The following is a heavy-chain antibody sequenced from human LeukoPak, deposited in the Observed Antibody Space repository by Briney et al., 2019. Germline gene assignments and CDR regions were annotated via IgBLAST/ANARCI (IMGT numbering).Heavy chain of an antibody. J-gene: IGHJ4*02. CDR1: GFTFGDYA. CDR2: IRSKAYGGTT. D-gene: IGHD6-13*01. CDR3: VRGGDSSNRKRSLGF. Sequence: GGSPRLSCTASGFTFGDYAMSWVRQAPGKGLEWVGFIRSKAYGGTTEYAASVKGRFTISRDDSKSIAYLQMNSLKTEDTAVYYCVRGGDSSNRKRSLGFWGQGTLVTVSS. V-gene: IGHV3-49*04.